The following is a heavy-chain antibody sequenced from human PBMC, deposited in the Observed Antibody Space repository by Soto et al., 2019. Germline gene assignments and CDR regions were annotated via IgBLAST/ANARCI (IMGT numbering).Heavy chain of an antibody. Sequence: ASVKVSCKASGYTFTSYGMSWVRQAPGQGLEWMGWISAYNGNTNYAQKLQGRVTMTTDTPTSPPYMGRRSLRSDDTAVYYCARNSAQIYSNYRPYYYSYGTDVWGQGTTVTVSS. CDR2: ISAYNGNT. V-gene: IGHV1-18*04. CDR1: GYTFTSYG. J-gene: IGHJ6*02. D-gene: IGHD4-4*01. CDR3: ARNSAQIYSNYRPYYYSYGTDV.